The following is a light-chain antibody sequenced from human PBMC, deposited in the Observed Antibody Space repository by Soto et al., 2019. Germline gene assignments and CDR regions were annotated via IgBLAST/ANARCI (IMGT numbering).Light chain of an antibody. CDR3: QDYRTS. CDR1: QGVSSSY. Sequence: EIVLTQSPGTLSLSPGERATLSCRASQGVSSSYLAWYQQKPGQPPRLLIYGASSRATGIPDRFSGSGSGKDFNLTITSLAPEDFEVYYCQDYRTSLGGGTKVEIK. J-gene: IGKJ4*01. CDR2: GAS. V-gene: IGKV3-20*01.